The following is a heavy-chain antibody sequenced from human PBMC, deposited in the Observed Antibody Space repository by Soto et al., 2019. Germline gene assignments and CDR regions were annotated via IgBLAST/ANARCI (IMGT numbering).Heavy chain of an antibody. CDR2: ISYDGSNK. J-gene: IGHJ6*02. CDR1: GFTFKNYG. D-gene: IGHD3-10*01. V-gene: IGHV3-30*18. CDR3: AKDQPWFGPSDYYYGMDV. Sequence: GGSLRLSCAASGFTFKNYGMHWVRQAPGKGLEWVAVISYDGSNKYYADSVKGRFTISRDNSKNTLYLQMNSLRAEDTAVYYCAKDQPWFGPSDYYYGMDVWGQGTTVTVSS.